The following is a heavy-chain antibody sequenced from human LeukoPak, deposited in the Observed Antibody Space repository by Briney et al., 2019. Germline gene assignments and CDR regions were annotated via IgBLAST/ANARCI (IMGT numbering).Heavy chain of an antibody. J-gene: IGHJ4*02. CDR1: GFSLSRYW. CDR3: ARDLDYYATDY. Sequence: PGGSLRLSCAASGFSLSRYWMSWVRQAPGEGLEWVANIGKDGSGNHYVDSVKGRFTISRDNAKNSLYLQMNSLRADDTAVYYCARDLDYYATDYWGQGTLVTVSS. D-gene: IGHD3/OR15-3a*01. V-gene: IGHV3-7*01. CDR2: IGKDGSGN.